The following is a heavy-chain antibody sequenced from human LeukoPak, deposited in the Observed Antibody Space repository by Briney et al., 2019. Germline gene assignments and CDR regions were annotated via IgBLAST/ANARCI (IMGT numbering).Heavy chain of an antibody. CDR3: ARGRSGWYWFDP. D-gene: IGHD6-19*01. Sequence: SETLSLTCTVSGGSISSYYWSWIRQPPGKGLEWIGYIYYSGSTNYNPSLKSRVTISVDTSKNQFSLKLSSVTAADTAVYYCARGRSGWYWFDPWGRGTLVTVPS. CDR2: IYYSGST. J-gene: IGHJ5*02. V-gene: IGHV4-59*01. CDR1: GGSISSYY.